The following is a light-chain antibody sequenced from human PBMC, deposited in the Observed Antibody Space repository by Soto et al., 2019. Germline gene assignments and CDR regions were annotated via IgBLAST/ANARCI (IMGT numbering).Light chain of an antibody. Sequence: EIVWTRSPVTVSLSPGERATLSCVASQSVTSTYLAWYQQRPGQTPTILISDTSIRATGIPDSLSGSGSGTDFTLAISRLEPEDFAVYYCQQYGTSPITFGQGTKVDI. CDR2: DTS. CDR1: QSVTSTY. J-gene: IGKJ1*01. CDR3: QQYGTSPIT. V-gene: IGKV3-20*01.